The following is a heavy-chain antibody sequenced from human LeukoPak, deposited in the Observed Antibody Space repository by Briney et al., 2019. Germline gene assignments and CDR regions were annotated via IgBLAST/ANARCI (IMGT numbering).Heavy chain of an antibody. CDR1: GFVFSSYT. J-gene: IGHJ4*02. CDR2: VTGSSTYI. Sequence: GGSLRLSCAAPGFVFSSYTMNWVRQAPGKGLEWVSSVTGSSTYIYYADSVQGRFTISRDNGKNSLYLQMSSLSAEDTAVYYCAASTILRSPFDYWGQGTLVSVSS. V-gene: IGHV3-21*06. CDR3: AASTILRSPFDY. D-gene: IGHD3-3*01.